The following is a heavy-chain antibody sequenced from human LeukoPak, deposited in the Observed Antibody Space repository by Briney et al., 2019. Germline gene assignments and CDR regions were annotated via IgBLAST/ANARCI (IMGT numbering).Heavy chain of an antibody. D-gene: IGHD4-17*01. V-gene: IGHV5-51*01. J-gene: IGHJ4*02. CDR3: ASRPFETTVVPWDFY. CDR1: GYSFTTYW. CDR2: IRPMNSDV. Sequence: GESLKISCKGSGYSFTTYWVAWVRQLPGKGLEWMGIIRPMNSDVRYSPSFQGQVAISADRSINTAYLQWSSLTASDTAMYYCASRPFETTVVPWDFYWGQGTQVTVSS.